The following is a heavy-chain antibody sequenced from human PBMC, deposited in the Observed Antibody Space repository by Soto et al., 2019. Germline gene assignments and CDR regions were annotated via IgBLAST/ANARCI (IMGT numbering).Heavy chain of an antibody. CDR3: ARGHSSSWYYFDY. Sequence: EVQLVESGGGLVQPGGSLRLSCAASGFTFSDHYMDWVRQAPGKGLEWVGRTRNKANSYTTEYAASVKGRFTISRDDSKNSLYLQMNSLKTEDTAVYYCARGHSSSWYYFDYWGQGTLVTVSS. D-gene: IGHD6-13*01. J-gene: IGHJ4*02. V-gene: IGHV3-72*01. CDR2: TRNKANSYTT. CDR1: GFTFSDHY.